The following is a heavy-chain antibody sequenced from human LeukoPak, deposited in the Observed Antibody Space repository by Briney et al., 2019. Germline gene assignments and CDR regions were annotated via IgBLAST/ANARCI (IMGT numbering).Heavy chain of an antibody. Sequence: GESLKISCNGSGYXFTTYWISWVRRMPGKGLEWMGIIYPGDSDTRYSPSFQGQVTISADKSISTAYLQWSSLKASDTAMYYCARRVDTAFAFDIWGQGTMVTVSS. CDR1: GYXFTTYW. J-gene: IGHJ3*02. V-gene: IGHV5-51*01. D-gene: IGHD5-18*01. CDR3: ARRVDTAFAFDI. CDR2: IYPGDSDT.